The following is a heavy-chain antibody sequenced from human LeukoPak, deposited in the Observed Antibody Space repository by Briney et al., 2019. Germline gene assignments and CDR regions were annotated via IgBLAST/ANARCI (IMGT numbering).Heavy chain of an antibody. CDR2: VYYSGST. J-gene: IGHJ3*02. V-gene: IGHV4-31*03. Sequence: SETLSLTCTVSGGSISSGGYYWSWIRQHPGKGLEWIGYVYYSGSTYYNPSLESRVTMSVDTSNNQFSLKLSSVTAADTAVYYCARFRRNYYDSSGSLAFDIWGQGTMVTVSS. CDR3: ARFRRNYYDSSGSLAFDI. CDR1: GGSISSGGYY. D-gene: IGHD3-22*01.